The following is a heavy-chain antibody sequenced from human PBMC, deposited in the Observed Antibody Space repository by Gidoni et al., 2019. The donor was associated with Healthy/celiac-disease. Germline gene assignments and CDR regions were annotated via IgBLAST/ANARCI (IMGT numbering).Heavy chain of an antibody. J-gene: IGHJ5*02. D-gene: IGHD3-3*01. CDR2: ISGSGGST. CDR1: GFTFSSYA. V-gene: IGHV3-23*01. Sequence: EVQLLESGGGLVQPGGSLRLSCAASGFTFSSYAMSWVRQAPGKGLEWVSAISGSGGSTYYADSVKGRFTISRDNSKNTLYLQMNSLRAEDTAVYYCAKDNDFWSGSNSYWFDPWGQGTLVTVSS. CDR3: AKDNDFWSGSNSYWFDP.